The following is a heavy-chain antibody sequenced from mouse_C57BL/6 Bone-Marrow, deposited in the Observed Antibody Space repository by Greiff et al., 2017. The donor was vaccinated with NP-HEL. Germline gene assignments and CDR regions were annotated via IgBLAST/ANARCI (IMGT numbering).Heavy chain of an antibody. Sequence: VKLQESGPGILQPSQTLSLTCSFSGFSLSTFGMGVGWIRQPSGKGLEWLAHIWWDDDKYYNPALKSRLTISKDTSKNQVFLKIANVDTADTATYYCARITTVHRPFDVWGTGTTVTVSS. CDR2: IWWDDDK. CDR1: GFSLSTFGMG. J-gene: IGHJ1*03. CDR3: ARITTVHRPFDV. D-gene: IGHD1-1*01. V-gene: IGHV8-8*01.